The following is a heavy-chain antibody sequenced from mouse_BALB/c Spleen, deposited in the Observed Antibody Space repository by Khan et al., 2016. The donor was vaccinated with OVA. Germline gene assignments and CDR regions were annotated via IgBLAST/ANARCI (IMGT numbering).Heavy chain of an antibody. D-gene: IGHD2-14*01. CDR3: ARSTYRFAFVY. CDR1: GDSITSGY. CDR2: IIYSGST. J-gene: IGHJ3*01. Sequence: EVQLQESGPSLVKPSQTLSLTCSVTGDSITSGYWCWIRKFPGNKLEYMGYIIYSGSTYYNPSLKSRISITRHTTKNKYTLQLNAVTTEDTATYYGARSTYRFAFVYWGQGTLVTVSA. V-gene: IGHV3-8*02.